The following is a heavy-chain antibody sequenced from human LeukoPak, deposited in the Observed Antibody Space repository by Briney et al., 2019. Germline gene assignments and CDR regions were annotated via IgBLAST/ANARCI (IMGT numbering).Heavy chain of an antibody. CDR2: IYHSGST. CDR3: ARALYYYDSSGYYFDY. D-gene: IGHD3-22*01. Sequence: TLSLTCTVSGGSISSGGYYWSWIRQPPGKGLEWIGYIYHSGSTYYNPSLKSRVTISVDRSKNQFSLKLSSVTAADTAVYYCARALYYYDSSGYYFDYWGQGTLVTVSS. V-gene: IGHV4-30-2*01. CDR1: GGSISSGGYY. J-gene: IGHJ4*02.